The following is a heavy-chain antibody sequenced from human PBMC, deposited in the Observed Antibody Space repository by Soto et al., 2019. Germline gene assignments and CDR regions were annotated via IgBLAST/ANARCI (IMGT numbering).Heavy chain of an antibody. D-gene: IGHD3-22*01. J-gene: IGHJ4*02. CDR3: ARSYYYNSSGYWPFDY. V-gene: IGHV4-39*01. CDR2: IYYSGST. Sequence: SETLSLTCTVSGGSISSSSYYWGWIRQPPGKGLEWIGSIYYSGSTYYNPSLKSRVTISVDTSKNQFSLKLSSVTAADTAVYYCARSYYYNSSGYWPFDYCGQGTLVTVS. CDR1: GGSISSSSYY.